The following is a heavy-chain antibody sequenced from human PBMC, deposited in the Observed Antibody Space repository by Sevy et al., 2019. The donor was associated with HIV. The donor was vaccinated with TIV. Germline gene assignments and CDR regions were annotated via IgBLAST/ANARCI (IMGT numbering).Heavy chain of an antibody. Sequence: GGCLRLSCAASGFTFRDYPMNWIRQAPGKGLEWLSYISRASDSIYYADSVMGRFTVSRVNAKNSLYLQMDRLSDEDTAIYYCAREHTGSFPDFWGQGTLVTVSS. J-gene: IGHJ4*02. CDR2: ISRASDSI. CDR1: GFTFRDYP. V-gene: IGHV3-48*02. CDR3: AREHTGSFPDF. D-gene: IGHD1-26*01.